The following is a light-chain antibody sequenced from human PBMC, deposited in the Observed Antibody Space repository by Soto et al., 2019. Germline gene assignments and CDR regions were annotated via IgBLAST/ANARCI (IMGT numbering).Light chain of an antibody. CDR1: SSDVGGYSY. Sequence: QSALTQPPSASGSPGQSVAISCTGTSSDVGGYSYVSWYQQHPGKAPKLMIYEVNKRPSGVPDRFSGSKSSNTASLTVSGLQAEDEADYYCSSYAGSSNVFGTGTKVTVL. J-gene: IGLJ1*01. CDR3: SSYAGSSNV. CDR2: EVN. V-gene: IGLV2-8*01.